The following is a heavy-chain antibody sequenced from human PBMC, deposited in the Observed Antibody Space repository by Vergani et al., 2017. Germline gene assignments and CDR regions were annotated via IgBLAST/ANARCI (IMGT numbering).Heavy chain of an antibody. Sequence: QVQLQESGPGLVKPSETLSLTCTVSGGSISSYYWSWIRQPPGKGLEWIGYIYYSGSTNYNPSLKSRVHISVNTAKNQFSLKLSSVTAADTAVYYCARRPNYCSSTSCYPAAFDIWGQGTMVTVSS. D-gene: IGHD2-2*01. CDR2: IYYSGST. CDR1: GGSISSYY. V-gene: IGHV4-59*08. J-gene: IGHJ3*02. CDR3: ARRPNYCSSTSCYPAAFDI.